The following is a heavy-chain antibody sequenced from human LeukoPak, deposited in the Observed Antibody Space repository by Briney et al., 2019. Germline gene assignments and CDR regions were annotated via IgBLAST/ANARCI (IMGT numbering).Heavy chain of an antibody. CDR2: INPSGGST. V-gene: IGHV1-46*01. J-gene: IGHJ4*02. CDR3: AGGPYYGSGSYGGGGFDY. D-gene: IGHD3-10*01. Sequence: GASVKVSCKASGYTFTSYYMHWVRQAPGQGLEWMGIINPSGGSTSYAQKFQGRVTMTRDMSTSTVYMELSSLRSEDTAVYYCAGGPYYGSGSYGGGGFDYWGQGTLVTVSS. CDR1: GYTFTSYY.